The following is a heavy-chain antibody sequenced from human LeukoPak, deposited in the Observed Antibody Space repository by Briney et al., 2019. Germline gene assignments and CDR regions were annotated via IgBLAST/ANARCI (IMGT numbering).Heavy chain of an antibody. V-gene: IGHV3-74*01. D-gene: IGHD5-12*01. CDR2: INSDGSST. Sequence: GGSLRLSCAASGFTFSSFYMRWVRQAPGKGPVWVSRINSDGSSTSYADSVKGRFTISRDNAKSTLDLQMNSLRVEDTAVYYCVRLGGSDPFDHWGQGSLITVSS. J-gene: IGHJ4*02. CDR1: GFTFSSFY. CDR3: VRLGGSDPFDH.